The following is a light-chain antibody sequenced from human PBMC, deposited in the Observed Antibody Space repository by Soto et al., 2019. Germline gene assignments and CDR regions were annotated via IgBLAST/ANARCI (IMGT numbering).Light chain of an antibody. J-gene: IGKJ1*01. CDR1: QSVSRS. CDR2: AAS. V-gene: IGKV1-39*01. CDR3: QQNAITPPWT. Sequence: QLTQSPSSLSASVGDSFVISCPASQSVSRSLNWYQQKAGQAPKLLIYAASTLHRGVPSRFSGSGSGTEFTLTISSLQPEDFATYYCQQNAITPPWTFGQGTKVDI.